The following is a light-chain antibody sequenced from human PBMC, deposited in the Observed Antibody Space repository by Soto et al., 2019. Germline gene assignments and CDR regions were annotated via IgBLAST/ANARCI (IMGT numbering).Light chain of an antibody. CDR3: RSYDSSLRGLV. CDR1: SSNIGAGYD. Sequence: QSVLTQPPSVSGAPGQRVTISCTGSSSNIGAGYDVHWYQQLPGTAPKLLMYGNNIRPSGVPDRFSDSKSGTSASLAITGLQAEDEAAYFCRSYDSSLRGLVFGGGTKVTVL. J-gene: IGLJ2*01. CDR2: GNN. V-gene: IGLV1-40*01.